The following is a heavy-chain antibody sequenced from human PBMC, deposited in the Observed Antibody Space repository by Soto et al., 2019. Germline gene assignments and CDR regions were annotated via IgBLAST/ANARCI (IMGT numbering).Heavy chain of an antibody. V-gene: IGHV4-38-2*01. Sequence: PSETLSLTCAVSAYSISGGYFWGWIRQPPGRGLEWIGSIYHSGSTDYSPSLKSRLALSIDTSKNQFSLKLSSVTATDTAVYYCARGRATGHFDYWGQGTMGTVSS. CDR3: ARGRATGHFDY. J-gene: IGHJ4*02. D-gene: IGHD3-9*01. CDR2: IYHSGST. CDR1: AYSISGGYF.